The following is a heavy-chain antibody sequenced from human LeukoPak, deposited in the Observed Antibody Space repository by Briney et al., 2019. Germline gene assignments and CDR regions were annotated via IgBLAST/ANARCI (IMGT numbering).Heavy chain of an antibody. CDR3: ARALAVAGTQGPIDY. CDR1: GGSFSGYY. J-gene: IGHJ4*02. Sequence: SETLSLTCAVYGGSFSGYYWSWIRQPPGKGLEWIGEINHSGSTNYNPSLKSRVTISVDTSKNQFSLKLSSVTAADTAVYYCARALAVAGTQGPIDYWGQGTLVTVSS. CDR2: INHSGST. V-gene: IGHV4-34*01. D-gene: IGHD6-19*01.